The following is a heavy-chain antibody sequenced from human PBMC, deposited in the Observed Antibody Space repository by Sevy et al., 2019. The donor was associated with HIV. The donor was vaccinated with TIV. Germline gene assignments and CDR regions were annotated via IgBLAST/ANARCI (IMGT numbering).Heavy chain of an antibody. J-gene: IGHJ4*02. V-gene: IGHV3-23*01. CDR2: ISGSGGST. CDR3: AKGKDSYYYDSSGYYYPY. D-gene: IGHD3-22*01. Sequence: GGSLRLSCAASGFTFSSYAMSWVRQAPWKGLEWVSAISGSGGSTYYADSVKGRFTISRDNSKNTLYLQMNSLRAEDTAVYYCAKGKDSYYYDSSGYYYPYWGQGTLVTVSS. CDR1: GFTFSSYA.